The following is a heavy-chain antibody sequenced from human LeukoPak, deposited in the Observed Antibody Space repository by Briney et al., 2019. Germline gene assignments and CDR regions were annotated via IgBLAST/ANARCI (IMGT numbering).Heavy chain of an antibody. CDR3: ARDRYSYGQIYYSPYMDV. V-gene: IGHV1-69*05. Sequence: ASVKVSCKASGGTFSSYAISWLRQAPGQGLEWMGRIIPIFGTANYAQKVQGRVTITTDEATSTACMELSSLRSEATAVYYCARDRYSYGQIYYSPYMDVWGKGTTVTVSS. CDR2: IIPIFGTA. CDR1: GGTFSSYA. D-gene: IGHD5-18*01. J-gene: IGHJ6*03.